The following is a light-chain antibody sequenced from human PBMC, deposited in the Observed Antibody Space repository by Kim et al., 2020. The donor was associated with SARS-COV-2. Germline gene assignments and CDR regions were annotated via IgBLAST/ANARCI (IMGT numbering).Light chain of an antibody. V-gene: IGLV3-1*01. CDR2: QDD. Sequence: SYELTQPPSVSVSPGQTATITCSGDKLGTKYVCWYQQKPGQSPVLVMFQDDKRPSGIPERFSGSNSGNTATLTISGTQTMDEAYYYCQAWDSSTVIFGG. J-gene: IGLJ2*01. CDR1: KLGTKY. CDR3: QAWDSSTVI.